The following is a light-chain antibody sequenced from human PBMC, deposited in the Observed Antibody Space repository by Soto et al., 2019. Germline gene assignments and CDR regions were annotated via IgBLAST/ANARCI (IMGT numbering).Light chain of an antibody. V-gene: IGLV2-18*02. Sequence: QSALTQPPSVSGSPGQSVTISCTGTSTDFVSYNRVSWYQQPPGTAPKLMIYEVSKRPSGVPDRFSGSKSGNTASLTITGLRAEDEGYYYCTSYTSSSTPYVFGTGTKLTVL. CDR1: STDFVSYNR. CDR3: TSYTSSSTPYV. CDR2: EVS. J-gene: IGLJ1*01.